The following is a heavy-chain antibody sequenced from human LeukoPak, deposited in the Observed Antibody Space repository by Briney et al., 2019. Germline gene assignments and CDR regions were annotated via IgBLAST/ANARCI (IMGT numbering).Heavy chain of an antibody. Sequence: GGPVTLACTASVFPLCSCWMHCPRRAPGEGRVCVSRINSYGRATVCGVSVNGRFTISRDNDKNTVYLQMNSLRGEGTGVYYCARWADIWAGYFDYGRRGTLVTVSS. V-gene: IGHV3-74*01. J-gene: IGHJ4*02. CDR3: ARWADIWAGYFDY. CDR2: INSYGRAT. D-gene: IGHD3-9*01. CDR1: VFPLCSCW.